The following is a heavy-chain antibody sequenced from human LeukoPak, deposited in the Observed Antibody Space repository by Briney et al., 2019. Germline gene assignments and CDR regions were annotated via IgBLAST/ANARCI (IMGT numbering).Heavy chain of an antibody. J-gene: IGHJ5*02. V-gene: IGHV3-23*01. CDR3: ARDSSWFGELSKNWFDP. Sequence: GGSLRLSCAASGFTFNSFAMTWVRQAPGQGLEWVSTISDSAYGTYYADSVKGRFTISRDNSKNTLYLQMNSLRAEDTAVYYCARDSSWFGELSKNWFDPWGQGTLVTVSS. CDR1: GFTFNSFA. CDR2: ISDSAYGT. D-gene: IGHD3-10*01.